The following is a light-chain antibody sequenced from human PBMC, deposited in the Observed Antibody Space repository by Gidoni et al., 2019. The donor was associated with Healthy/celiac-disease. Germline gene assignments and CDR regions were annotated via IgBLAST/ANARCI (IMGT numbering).Light chain of an antibody. J-gene: IGKJ4*01. V-gene: IGKV3-11*01. CDR1: QSVSSY. Sequence: IVLTHSPAPLSLSPGERATLSCRASQSVSSYLAWYQQKPGQAPRLLIYDASNRATGIPARFSGSGSGTDFTLTISSLEPEDFAVYYCQQRSNWPPTFGGGTKVEIK. CDR2: DAS. CDR3: QQRSNWPPT.